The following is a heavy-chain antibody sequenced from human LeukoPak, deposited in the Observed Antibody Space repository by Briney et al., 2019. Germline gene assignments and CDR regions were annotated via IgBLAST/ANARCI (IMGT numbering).Heavy chain of an antibody. CDR2: INHSGST. Sequence: SETLSLTCAVYGGSFSGYYWSWIRQPPGKGLEWIGEINHSGSTNYNPSLKSRVTISVDTSKNQFSLKLSSVAAADTAVYYCARRSIAARKFDYWGQGTLVTVSS. CDR3: ARRSIAARKFDY. J-gene: IGHJ4*02. CDR1: GGSFSGYY. V-gene: IGHV4-34*01. D-gene: IGHD6-6*01.